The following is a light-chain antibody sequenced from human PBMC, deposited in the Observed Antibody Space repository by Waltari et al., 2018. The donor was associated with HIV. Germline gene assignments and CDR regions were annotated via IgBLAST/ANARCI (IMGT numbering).Light chain of an antibody. CDR1: SSDVADYNY. J-gene: IGLJ2*01. V-gene: IGLV2-14*01. Sequence: QSALTQPASVSGSPGQSITISCTGTSSDVADYNYVSWYQQHPGKAPRLMIYEVSNRPSGVSNRFSGSKSGNTASLTISGLQAEDEADYYCSSYTSSSTLVFGGGTKLTVL. CDR2: EVS. CDR3: SSYTSSSTLV.